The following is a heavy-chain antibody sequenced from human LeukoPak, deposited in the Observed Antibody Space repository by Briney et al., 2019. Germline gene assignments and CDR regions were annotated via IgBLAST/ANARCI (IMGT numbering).Heavy chain of an antibody. D-gene: IGHD6-19*01. CDR2: ISSSGSTM. J-gene: IGHJ3*02. CDR3: ARCRYTSGWLDAFDI. V-gene: IGHV3-48*03. Sequence: GGSLRLSCAASGFTFSSYEMNWVRQAPGKGLEWVSYISSSGSTMYSADSVKGRFTTSRDNAKNLVYLQMISLRAEDTALYYCARCRYTSGWLDAFDIWGQGTMVTVSS. CDR1: GFTFSSYE.